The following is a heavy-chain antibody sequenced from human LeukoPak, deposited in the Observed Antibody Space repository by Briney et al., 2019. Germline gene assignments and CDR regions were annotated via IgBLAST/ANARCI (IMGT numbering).Heavy chain of an antibody. D-gene: IGHD3-16*02. V-gene: IGHV5-51*01. CDR1: GYSFTSYW. CDR3: ARRSYVWGSYRLAHLDY. CDR2: IYPGDSDT. Sequence: GESLKISCKGSGYSFTSYWIGWVRQMPGKGLEWMGIIYPGDSDTRYSPSFQGQVTISADKSISTAYLQWSSLKASDTAMYYCARRSYVWGSYRLAHLDYWGQGTLVTVSS. J-gene: IGHJ4*02.